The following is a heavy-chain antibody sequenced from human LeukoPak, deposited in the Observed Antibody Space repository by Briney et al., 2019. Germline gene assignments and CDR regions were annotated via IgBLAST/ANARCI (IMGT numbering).Heavy chain of an antibody. J-gene: IGHJ4*02. V-gene: IGHV4-34*01. Sequence: SETLSLTCVVYGGSFSGYYWSWIRQPPGKGLEWIGEINHSGSTNYNPSLKSRVTISVDTSKNQFSLKLSSATAADTAVYYCARAYGSGSPIDYWGQGTLVTVSS. CDR1: GGSFSGYY. D-gene: IGHD3-10*01. CDR2: INHSGST. CDR3: ARAYGSGSPIDY.